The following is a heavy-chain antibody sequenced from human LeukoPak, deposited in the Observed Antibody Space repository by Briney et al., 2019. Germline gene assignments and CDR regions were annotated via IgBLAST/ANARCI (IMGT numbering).Heavy chain of an antibody. Sequence: PGGSLRLSCAASGFTFSSYAMSWVRQAPGKGLEWVSAISGSGGSTYYADSVKGRFTISRDNSKNTLYLQMNSLRAEDTAVYYCANTKGYGDYVDYWGQGTLVTVSS. J-gene: IGHJ4*02. CDR1: GFTFSSYA. D-gene: IGHD4-17*01. CDR2: ISGSGGST. CDR3: ANTKGYGDYVDY. V-gene: IGHV3-23*01.